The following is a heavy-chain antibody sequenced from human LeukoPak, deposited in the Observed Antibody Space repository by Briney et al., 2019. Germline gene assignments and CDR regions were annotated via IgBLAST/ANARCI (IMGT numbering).Heavy chain of an antibody. CDR2: INHSGST. D-gene: IGHD1-26*01. Sequence: SSETLSLTCAVYGGSFSDYYWSWIRQPPGKGLEWIGEINHSGSTNYNPSLKSRVTISVDTSKNQFSLKLSSVTAADTAVYYCASYSGSYDWFDPWGQGTLVTVSS. CDR3: ASYSGSYDWFDP. V-gene: IGHV4-34*01. J-gene: IGHJ5*02. CDR1: GGSFSDYY.